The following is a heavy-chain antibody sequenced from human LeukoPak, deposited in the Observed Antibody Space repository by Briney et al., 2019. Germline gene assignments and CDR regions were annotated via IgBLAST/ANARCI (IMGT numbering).Heavy chain of an antibody. D-gene: IGHD5-18*01. Sequence: ASVKVSCKASGYTFTGYYMHWVRQAPGQGLEWMGWINPNSGGTNYAQKFQGRVTMTRDTSKNQFSLKLSPVTAADTAVYYCARDGDTSSEQYWGQGTLVTVSP. V-gene: IGHV1-2*02. CDR1: GYTFTGYY. CDR3: ARDGDTSSEQY. J-gene: IGHJ4*02. CDR2: INPNSGGT.